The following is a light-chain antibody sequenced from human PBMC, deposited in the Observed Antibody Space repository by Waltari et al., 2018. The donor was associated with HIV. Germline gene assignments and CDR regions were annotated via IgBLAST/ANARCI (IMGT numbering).Light chain of an antibody. CDR3: NSRDSSGNHS. Sequence: SSELTQDPAVSVALVQTVRITCQGDSLRSYYASWYQQKQGPAPVLVIYGKNNRPSGIPDRFSGSSSGNTASLTITGAQAEDEADYYCNSRDSSGNHSFGGGTKLTVL. J-gene: IGLJ3*02. CDR1: SLRSYY. V-gene: IGLV3-19*01. CDR2: GKN.